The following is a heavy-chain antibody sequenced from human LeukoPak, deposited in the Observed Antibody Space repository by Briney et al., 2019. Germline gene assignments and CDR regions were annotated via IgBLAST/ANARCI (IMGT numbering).Heavy chain of an antibody. CDR1: GGSFSGYY. D-gene: IGHD2-2*01. CDR3: ARVFVVVPAAYNWFDP. V-gene: IGHV4-34*01. Sequence: PSETLSLTCAVYGGSFSGYYWSWIRQPPGKGLEWIGEINHSGSTNYNPSLKSRVTMSVDTSKNQFSLKLSSVTAADTAVYYCARVFVVVPAAYNWFDPWGQGTLVTVSS. CDR2: INHSGST. J-gene: IGHJ5*02.